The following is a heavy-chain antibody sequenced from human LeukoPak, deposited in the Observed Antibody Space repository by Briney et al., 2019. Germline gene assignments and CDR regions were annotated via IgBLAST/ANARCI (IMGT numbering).Heavy chain of an antibody. D-gene: IGHD5-18*01. Sequence: SVKVSCKASGGSLTSYAISWVRQAPGQGLEWMGGVIPIFGTTNYAQKFQGRVTITTDESTSTAYMGLSSLTSEDSALYYCARGVGGYSYGPFDYWGQGTLVTVSS. J-gene: IGHJ4*02. CDR2: VIPIFGTT. CDR3: ARGVGGYSYGPFDY. CDR1: GGSLTSYA. V-gene: IGHV1-69*05.